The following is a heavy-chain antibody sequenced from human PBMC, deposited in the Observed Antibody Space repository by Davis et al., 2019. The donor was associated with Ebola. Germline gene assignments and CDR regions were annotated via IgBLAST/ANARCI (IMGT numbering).Heavy chain of an antibody. CDR1: GGSISSGDYY. V-gene: IGHV4-30-4*01. CDR2: IYYSGST. J-gene: IGHJ3*02. Sequence: MPSETLSLTCTVSGGSISSGDYYWSWIRQPPGKGLEWIGYIYYSGSTYYNPSLKSRVTISVDTSKNQFSLKLSSVTAADTAVYYCARVLPTMVRGVIINDAFDIWGQGTMVTVSS. CDR3: ARVLPTMVRGVIINDAFDI. D-gene: IGHD3-10*01.